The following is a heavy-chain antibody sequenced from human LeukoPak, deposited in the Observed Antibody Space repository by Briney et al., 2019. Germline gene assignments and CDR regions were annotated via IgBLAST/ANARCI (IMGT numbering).Heavy chain of an antibody. CDR2: INPNSGGT. J-gene: IGHJ3*02. CDR1: GYTFTGYY. D-gene: IGHD7-27*01. CDR3: ARDWGLGAFDI. Sequence: GASVKVSCKASGYTFTGYYMHWVRLAPGQGLEWMGLINPNSGGTNYAQKFQGRVTMTRDTSISTAYMELSRLRSDDTAVYYCARDWGLGAFDIWGQGTMVTVSS. V-gene: IGHV1-2*02.